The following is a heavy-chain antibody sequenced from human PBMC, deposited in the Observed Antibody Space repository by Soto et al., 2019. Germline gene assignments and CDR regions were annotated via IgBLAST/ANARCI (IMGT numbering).Heavy chain of an antibody. V-gene: IGHV6-1*01. J-gene: IGHJ6*02. CDR1: GDSVSSNSAA. CDR3: ARQSEYYYASGRAAPLCGMDV. CDR2: TYYRSKWYN. Sequence: SQTLSLTCAISGDSVSSNSAAWNWIRQSPSRGLEWLGRTYYRSKWYNDYAVSVKSRITINPDTSKNQFSLQLNSVTAADTAVYFCARQSEYYYASGRAAPLCGMDVWGQGTTVTVSS. D-gene: IGHD3-10*01.